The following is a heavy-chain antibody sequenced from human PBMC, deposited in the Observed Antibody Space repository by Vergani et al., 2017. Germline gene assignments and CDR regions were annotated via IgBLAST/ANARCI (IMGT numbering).Heavy chain of an antibody. V-gene: IGHV3-7*01. Sequence: EVQLVESGGGLVQPGGSLRLSCAASGFTFSSYWMSWVRQAPGKGLEWVANIKQDGSEKYYVDSVKGRFTISRDNAENSLYLQMNSLRAEDTAVYYCARDDRILYYYGMDVWGQGTTVTVSS. CDR3: ARDDRILYYYGMDV. J-gene: IGHJ6*02. CDR1: GFTFSSYW. CDR2: IKQDGSEK.